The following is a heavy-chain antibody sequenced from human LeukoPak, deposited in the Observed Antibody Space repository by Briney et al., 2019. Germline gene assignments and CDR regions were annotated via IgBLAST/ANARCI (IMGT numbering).Heavy chain of an antibody. V-gene: IGHV3-30*18. CDR3: AKRRDGYNDY. CDR2: ISYDGSNK. Sequence: PGGSLRLSCAASGFTFSSYAMSWVRQAPGKGLEWVAVISYDGSNKYYADSVKGRFTISRDNSKNTLYLQMNSLRAEDTAVYYCAKRRDGYNDYWGQGTLVTVSS. D-gene: IGHD5-24*01. CDR1: GFTFSSYA. J-gene: IGHJ4*02.